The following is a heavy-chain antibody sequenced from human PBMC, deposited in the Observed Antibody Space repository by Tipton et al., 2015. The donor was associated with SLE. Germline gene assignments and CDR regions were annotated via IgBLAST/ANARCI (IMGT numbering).Heavy chain of an antibody. D-gene: IGHD3-3*01. CDR2: ISSSSSYI. CDR3: ARGFWNVFYIGYFDS. V-gene: IGHV3-21*01. J-gene: IGHJ4*02. Sequence: SLRLSCAASGFTFSSYSMNWVRQAPGKGLEWVSSISSSSSYIYYADSVKGRFTISRDNAKNSLYLQMNSLRAEDTAVYYCARGFWNVFYIGYFDSWGQGAPVTVSS. CDR1: GFTFSSYS.